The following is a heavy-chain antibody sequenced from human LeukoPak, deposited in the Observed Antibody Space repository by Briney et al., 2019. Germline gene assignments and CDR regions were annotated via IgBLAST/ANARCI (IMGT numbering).Heavy chain of an antibody. CDR1: GFTFSSYW. J-gene: IGHJ6*03. CDR2: IKQDGSEK. CDR3: ASTYGSNYYYYYMDV. D-gene: IGHD3-10*01. V-gene: IGHV3-7*01. Sequence: GGSLRLSCAASGFTFSSYWMSWVRQAPGKGLEWVANIKQDGSEKYYVDSVKGRFTISRDNAKNSLYLQMNSLRAEDTAVYYCASTYGSNYYYYYMDVWGKGTTVTVSS.